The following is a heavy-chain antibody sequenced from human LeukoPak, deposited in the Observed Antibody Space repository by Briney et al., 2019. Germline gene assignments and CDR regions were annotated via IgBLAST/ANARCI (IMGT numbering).Heavy chain of an antibody. J-gene: IGHJ6*03. Sequence: SETLSLTCTVSGGSISSYYWSWTRQPPGKGLEWIGYIYYSGSTNYNPSLKSRVTISVDTSKNQFSLKLSSVTAADTAVYYCARGGIVGATGGDYYYYYMDVWGKGTTVTVSS. V-gene: IGHV4-59*01. CDR3: ARGGIVGATGGDYYYYYMDV. CDR1: GGSISSYY. D-gene: IGHD1-26*01. CDR2: IYYSGST.